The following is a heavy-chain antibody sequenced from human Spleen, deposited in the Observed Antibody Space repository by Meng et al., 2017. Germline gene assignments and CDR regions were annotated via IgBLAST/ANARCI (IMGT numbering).Heavy chain of an antibody. J-gene: IGHJ4*02. CDR3: ARGRLWFDY. D-gene: IGHD5-18*01. Sequence: SETLSLTCTVSGGSVSSGSYYWTWIRQPPGKGLEWIGSIYYSGSTDYNPSLKSRVTISVDTSKNQLSLKLSAVTAADTAMYHCARGRLWFDYWGQGTLVTVSS. CDR1: GGSVSSGSYY. V-gene: IGHV4-61*01. CDR2: IYYSGST.